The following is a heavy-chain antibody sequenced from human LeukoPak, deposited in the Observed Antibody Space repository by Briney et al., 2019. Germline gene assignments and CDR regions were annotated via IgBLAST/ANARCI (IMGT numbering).Heavy chain of an antibody. Sequence: GGSLRLSCAASGFTFSSNGMHWVRQAPGKGLEWVAFIQNDGNNKKYADSVKGRFTISRDKSKNTLYLQMNSLRAEDTAVYYCARDWGTSSLYLVNWGQGTLVTVSS. J-gene: IGHJ4*02. CDR3: ARDWGTSSLYLVN. D-gene: IGHD6-6*01. V-gene: IGHV3-30*02. CDR2: IQNDGNNK. CDR1: GFTFSSNG.